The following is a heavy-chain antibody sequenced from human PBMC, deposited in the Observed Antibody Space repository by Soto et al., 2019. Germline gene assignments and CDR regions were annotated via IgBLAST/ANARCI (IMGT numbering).Heavy chain of an antibody. V-gene: IGHV1-3*01. CDR2: INAGNGNT. Sequence: AAVKFSCQASGYTFTSYAMHWVRQAPGQTLEWMGWINAGNGNTEDSQKFQGRGTITRDTSSSTAYVELSSRRSEDTAVYYCAYPTHYCSSTSCPYGMDVWGQGTTVTVSS. CDR3: AYPTHYCSSTSCPYGMDV. D-gene: IGHD2-2*01. CDR1: GYTFTSYA. J-gene: IGHJ6*02.